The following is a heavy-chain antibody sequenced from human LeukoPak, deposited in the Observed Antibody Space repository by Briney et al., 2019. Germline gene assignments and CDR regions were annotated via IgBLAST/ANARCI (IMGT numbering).Heavy chain of an antibody. J-gene: IGHJ4*02. V-gene: IGHV1-69*04. D-gene: IGHD2-15*01. CDR1: GGTFSSYA. Sequence: GASVKVSCKASGGTFSSYAISWVRQVPGQGLEWMGRIIPILGIANYAQKFQGRVTITADKSTSTAYMELSSLRSEDTAVYYCARSQLGYCSGGSCQLLDYWGQGTLVTVSS. CDR2: IIPILGIA. CDR3: ARSQLGYCSGGSCQLLDY.